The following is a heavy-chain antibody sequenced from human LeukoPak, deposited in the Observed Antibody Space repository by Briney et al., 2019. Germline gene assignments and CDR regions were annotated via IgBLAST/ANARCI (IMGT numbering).Heavy chain of an antibody. Sequence: GGSLRLSCAASGFTVSSNYMSWVRQAPGKGLEWVSVIYSGGSTYYADSVKGRFTISRDNSKNTLYLQMNSLRAEDTAVYYCARDLQYSKAFDIWGQGTMVTVSS. D-gene: IGHD2/OR15-2a*01. CDR2: IYSGGST. CDR1: GFTVSSNY. V-gene: IGHV3-66*01. J-gene: IGHJ3*02. CDR3: ARDLQYSKAFDI.